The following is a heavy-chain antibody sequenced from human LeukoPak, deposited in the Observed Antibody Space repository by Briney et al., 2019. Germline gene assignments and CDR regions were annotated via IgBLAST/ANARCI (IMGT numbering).Heavy chain of an antibody. V-gene: IGHV3-23*01. CDR2: VGGSSGGST. Sequence: GGSLRLSCAASGFTFSSDAMNWVRLAPGKGLKWVSSVGGSSGGSTQYADAVKGRFTVSRDNSKSTLYLQMNSLRADDTAIYSCAKCSRPGYTSGWCNWSDPWGQGTLVTVSS. J-gene: IGHJ5*02. CDR1: GFTFSSDA. D-gene: IGHD6-19*01. CDR3: AKCSRPGYTSGWCNWSDP.